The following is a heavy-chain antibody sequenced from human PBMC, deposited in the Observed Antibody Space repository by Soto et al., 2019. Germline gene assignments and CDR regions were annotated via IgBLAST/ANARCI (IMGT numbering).Heavy chain of an antibody. V-gene: IGHV3-21*01. Sequence: EVQLVESGGGLVKPGGSLRLSCAASGFTFSSYSMNWVRQAPGKGLEWVSSISSSSSYIYYADSVKGRFTISRDNAKMSLYLQMNSLRAEDTAVYYGARGAYCGGDCFSSYFDLWGRGTLVTVSS. CDR3: ARGAYCGGDCFSSYFDL. CDR2: ISSSSSYI. D-gene: IGHD2-21*02. CDR1: GFTFSSYS. J-gene: IGHJ2*01.